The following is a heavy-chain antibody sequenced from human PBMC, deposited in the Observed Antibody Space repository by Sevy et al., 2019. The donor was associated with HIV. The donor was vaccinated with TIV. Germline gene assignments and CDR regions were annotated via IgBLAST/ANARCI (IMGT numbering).Heavy chain of an antibody. CDR3: ASPGGTFGEGYFDY. J-gene: IGHJ4*02. D-gene: IGHD3-16*01. CDR1: GGTFSSYA. CDR2: IIPIFGTA. Sequence: ASVKVSCKASGGTFSSYAISWVRQAPGQGLEWMGGIIPIFGTANYAQKFQGRVTITADESTSTAYMELSSLRSEGTAGYYCASPGGTFGEGYFDYWGQGTLVTVSS. V-gene: IGHV1-69*13.